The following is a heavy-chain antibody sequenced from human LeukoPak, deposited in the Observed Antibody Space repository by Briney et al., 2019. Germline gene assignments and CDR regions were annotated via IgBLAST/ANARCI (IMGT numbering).Heavy chain of an antibody. J-gene: IGHJ3*02. CDR2: IYDSGST. D-gene: IGHD2-15*01. CDR1: DGSISSYY. Sequence: SETLSLTCTVSDGSISSYYWSWIRQPPGKGLEWIGHIYDSGSTNYSPSLKSRVTISVDTSKNQFSLKLSSVTAADTAVYYCARDRLSDAFDIWGQGTMVTVSS. CDR3: ARDRLSDAFDI. V-gene: IGHV4-59*01.